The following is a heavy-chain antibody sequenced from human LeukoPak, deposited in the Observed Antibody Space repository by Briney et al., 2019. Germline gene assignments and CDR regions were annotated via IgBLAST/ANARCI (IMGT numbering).Heavy chain of an antibody. Sequence: GWIRQPXGXDLEWIGSIYSSGNTYYNPSLESRVTISVDTSKNQLSLKLTSATAADTSVYYCARHSGLRSPFDPWGQGTLVTVSS. V-gene: IGHV4-39*01. D-gene: IGHD3-3*01. CDR3: ARHSGLRSPFDP. J-gene: IGHJ5*02. CDR2: IYSSGNT.